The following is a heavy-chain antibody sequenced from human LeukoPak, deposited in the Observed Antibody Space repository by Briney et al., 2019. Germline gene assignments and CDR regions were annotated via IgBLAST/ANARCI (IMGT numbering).Heavy chain of an antibody. V-gene: IGHV5-51*01. CDR1: GHSFTSYW. J-gene: IGHJ6*03. CDR2: IYPGDSDT. CDR3: ARVRPTLWPRHYMDV. D-gene: IGHD3-10*01. Sequence: GESLKTSCKGSGHSFTSYWIGWVRQMPGKGLEWMGIIYPGDSDTRYSPSFQGQVTISADKSISTAYLQWSSLKASDTAMYYCARVRPTLWPRHYMDVWGKGTTVTVSS.